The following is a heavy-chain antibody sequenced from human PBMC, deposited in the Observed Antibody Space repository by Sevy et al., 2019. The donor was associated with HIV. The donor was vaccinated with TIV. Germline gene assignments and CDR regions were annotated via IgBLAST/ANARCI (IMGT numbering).Heavy chain of an antibody. J-gene: IGHJ4*02. CDR1: GFTFSNYA. D-gene: IGHD1-26*01. CDR3: VREWELPLCYFDY. Sequence: GGSLRLSCAASGFTFSNYAMSWVRQAPGKGLEWISAIGGSGHTSYYTDSVEGRFTISRDNSKTTLYLQMSGLRVEDTAIYYCVREWELPLCYFDYWGRGSLVTVSS. V-gene: IGHV3-23*01. CDR2: IGGSGHTS.